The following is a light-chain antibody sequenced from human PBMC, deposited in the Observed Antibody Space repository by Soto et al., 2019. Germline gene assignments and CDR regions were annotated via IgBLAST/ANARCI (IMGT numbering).Light chain of an antibody. J-gene: IGKJ5*01. V-gene: IGKV1-8*01. CDR1: RGISSC. CDR3: QQYYSYPTRT. Sequence: AIRMTQSPSSLSASTGDRVTITCRASRGISSCLAWYQQKPGKAPKLMIYAAPTLQSGVPSRFSGSGYGTDFTLTISCLQSEDFATYYCQQYYSYPTRTFGQGTRLEIK. CDR2: AAP.